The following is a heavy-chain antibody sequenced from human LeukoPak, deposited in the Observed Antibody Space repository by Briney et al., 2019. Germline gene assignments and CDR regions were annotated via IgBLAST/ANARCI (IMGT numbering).Heavy chain of an antibody. Sequence: GGSLRLSCAVSGFTFSSYWMSWVRQGPGKGLEWVANIKQDGSEIYYVDSVKGRFTISRDNAKNSLYLQMNSLRAEDTAVYYCARSYCGGDCHSPAYWGQGTLVTVSS. J-gene: IGHJ4*02. CDR2: IKQDGSEI. V-gene: IGHV3-7*04. D-gene: IGHD2-21*02. CDR3: ARSYCGGDCHSPAY. CDR1: GFTFSSYW.